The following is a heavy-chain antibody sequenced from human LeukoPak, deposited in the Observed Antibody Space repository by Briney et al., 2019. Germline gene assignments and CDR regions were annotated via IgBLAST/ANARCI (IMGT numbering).Heavy chain of an antibody. Sequence: GGSLRLSCAASGFTFSSYAMHWVRQAPGKGLDYVSAISSNGGSTYYANSVKGRFTISRDNSKNTLYLQMGSLRSDDTAVYYCARDGTRGYDILTGYLSPFHFDYWGQGTLVTVSS. CDR3: ARDGTRGYDILTGYLSPFHFDY. J-gene: IGHJ4*02. CDR1: GFTFSSYA. CDR2: ISSNGGST. D-gene: IGHD3-9*01. V-gene: IGHV3-64*01.